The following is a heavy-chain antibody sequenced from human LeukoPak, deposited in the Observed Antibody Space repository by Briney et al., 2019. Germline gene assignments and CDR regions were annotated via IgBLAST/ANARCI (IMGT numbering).Heavy chain of an antibody. Sequence: GGSLRLSCAASGFTFSSYSMNWARQAPGKGLEWVSSISSSSSKMYYADSVKGRLTISRDNAKNSLYLQMNSLRAEDTAVYYCASEDGEGFDPWGQGTLVTVSS. V-gene: IGHV3-21*01. CDR2: ISSSSSKM. CDR3: ASEDGEGFDP. J-gene: IGHJ5*02. CDR1: GFTFSSYS. D-gene: IGHD4-17*01.